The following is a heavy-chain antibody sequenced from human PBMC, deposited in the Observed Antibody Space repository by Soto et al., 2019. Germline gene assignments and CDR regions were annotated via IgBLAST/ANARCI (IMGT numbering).Heavy chain of an antibody. CDR1: GFTFSSYS. J-gene: IGHJ4*02. Sequence: GGSLRLSCAASGFTFSSYSMNWVRQAPGKGLEWVSSFSSSSSYIYYGDSVKGRFTISRDNAKNSLYLQMNSLRAEDTAVYYCARGDSYDFWSGYPFDYWGQGTLVTVSS. D-gene: IGHD3-3*01. CDR3: ARGDSYDFWSGYPFDY. CDR2: FSSSSSYI. V-gene: IGHV3-21*01.